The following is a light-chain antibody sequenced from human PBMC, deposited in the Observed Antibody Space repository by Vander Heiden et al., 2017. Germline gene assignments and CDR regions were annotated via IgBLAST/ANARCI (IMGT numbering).Light chain of an antibody. V-gene: IGKV3-20*01. CDR2: GAS. J-gene: IGKJ5*01. CDR3: QQYSSSTIT. CDR1: QSVSSNY. Sequence: EIVLMQSPVTLSLSPGVRATVSCRASQSVSSNYLACYQHRPGQAPRLLIYGASSSASGIPDRFSGSGSGTDFTLTISRREPEDFAVYYCQQYSSSTITFGQGTRLEMK.